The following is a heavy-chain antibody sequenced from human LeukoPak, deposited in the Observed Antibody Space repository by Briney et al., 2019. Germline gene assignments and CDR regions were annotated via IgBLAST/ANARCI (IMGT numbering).Heavy chain of an antibody. J-gene: IGHJ4*02. CDR1: GYTFTSYG. V-gene: IGHV1-18*01. CDR2: TSAYNGNT. Sequence: ASVKVSCKASGYTFTSYGISWVRQAPGQGLEWMGWTSAYNGNTNYAQKLQGRVTMTTDTSTSTAYMELRSLRSDDTAIYFCARSSSIPPPYYFDYWGQGTLVTVSS. D-gene: IGHD6-6*01. CDR3: ARSSSIPPPYYFDY.